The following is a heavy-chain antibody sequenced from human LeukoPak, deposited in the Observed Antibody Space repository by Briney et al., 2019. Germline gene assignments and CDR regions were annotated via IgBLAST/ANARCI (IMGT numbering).Heavy chain of an antibody. CDR2: ISSSSSYI. V-gene: IGHV3-21*01. CDR1: GFTFSSYS. CDR3: ARVGSSSWYVEY. J-gene: IGHJ4*02. Sequence: GGSLRLSCAASGFTFSSYSMNWVRQAPGKGLEWVSSISSSSSYIYYADSVKGRFTISRDNAKNSLYLQMNSLRAEDTAVYYCARVGSSSWYVEYWGQGTLVTVSS. D-gene: IGHD6-13*01.